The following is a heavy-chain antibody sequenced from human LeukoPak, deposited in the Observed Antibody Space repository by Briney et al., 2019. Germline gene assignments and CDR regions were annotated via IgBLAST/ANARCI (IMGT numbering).Heavy chain of an antibody. D-gene: IGHD6-19*01. Sequence: PSETLSLTCTVSGGSISSGSYYWSWIRQPAGKGLEWIGRIYTSGSTNYNPSLKSRVNISVDPSKNQFSLKLSSVTAADTAVYYCAREIAVAGNWYFDLWGRGTLVTVSS. CDR3: AREIAVAGNWYFDL. V-gene: IGHV4-61*02. J-gene: IGHJ2*01. CDR1: GGSISSGSYY. CDR2: IYTSGST.